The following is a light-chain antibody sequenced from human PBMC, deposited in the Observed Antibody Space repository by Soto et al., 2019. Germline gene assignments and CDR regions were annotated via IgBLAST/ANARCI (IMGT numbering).Light chain of an antibody. CDR1: EIFNSNS. CDR3: QQYGTSPRT. Sequence: EILLTQSPCTLSLSTGERATLSCRASEIFNSNSLAWFQQKPGEAPRLLIYGASSRATGIADRFSGSGSGTDFTLTINRLEPEDFAIYYCQQYGTSPRTFGQGTKVEIK. CDR2: GAS. J-gene: IGKJ1*01. V-gene: IGKV3-20*01.